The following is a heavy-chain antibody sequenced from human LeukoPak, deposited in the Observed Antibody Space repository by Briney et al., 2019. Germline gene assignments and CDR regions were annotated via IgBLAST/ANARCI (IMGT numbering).Heavy chain of an antibody. CDR1: GYTLSSSY. J-gene: IGHJ4*02. CDR2: VNPSDNSR. V-gene: IGHV1-46*01. CDR3: ARGDIDH. Sequence: GASVKDSCKASGYTLSSSYMHWVRQAPGQGLEWMGVVNPSDNSRTYAQKFQGRVTMPRDRSTSTVYMELSSLRSDDTAVYYCARGDIDHWGQGTLVTVSS.